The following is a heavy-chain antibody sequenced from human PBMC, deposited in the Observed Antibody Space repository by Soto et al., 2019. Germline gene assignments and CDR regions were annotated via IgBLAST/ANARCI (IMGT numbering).Heavy chain of an antibody. D-gene: IGHD2-2*01. CDR1: GFTFSSYA. J-gene: IGHJ3*02. Sequence: EVQLLESGGGLVQPGGSLRLSCAASGFTFSSYAMSWVRQAPGKGLEWVSAISGSGGSTYYADSVKGRFTISRDNSKNTLYLQMTSLRAEDTAVYYCAKKEAHCSSTRCPEPLDIWGQGTMVTVSS. V-gene: IGHV3-23*01. CDR2: ISGSGGST. CDR3: AKKEAHCSSTRCPEPLDI.